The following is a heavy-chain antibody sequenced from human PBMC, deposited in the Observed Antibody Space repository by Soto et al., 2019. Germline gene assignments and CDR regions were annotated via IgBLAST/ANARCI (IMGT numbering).Heavy chain of an antibody. D-gene: IGHD6-6*01. CDR1: GGSFSGYY. V-gene: IGHV4-34*01. CDR2: INHSGST. CDR3: ARTGGSSSSHGMDV. J-gene: IGHJ6*02. Sequence: QVQLQQWGAGLLKPSETLSLTCAVYGGSFSGYYWSWIRQPPGKGLEWIGEINHSGSTNYNPSLKSRVTISVDTSKHQFSLKLSSVTAAETAVYYCARTGGSSSSHGMDVWGQGTTVTVSS.